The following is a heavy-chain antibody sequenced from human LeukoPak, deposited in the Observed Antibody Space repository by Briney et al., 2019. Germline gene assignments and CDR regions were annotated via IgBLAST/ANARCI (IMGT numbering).Heavy chain of an antibody. CDR3: ARDVMYYYGSGSEDFDY. CDR2: INPNSGGT. Sequence: ASVKVSCKASGYTFTGYYMHWVRQAPGQGLEWMGWINPNSGGTNYAQKFQGRVTMTRDTSISTAYMELSRLRSDDTAVYYCARDVMYYYGSGSEDFDYWGQGTLVTVSS. V-gene: IGHV1-2*02. D-gene: IGHD3-10*01. J-gene: IGHJ4*02. CDR1: GYTFTGYY.